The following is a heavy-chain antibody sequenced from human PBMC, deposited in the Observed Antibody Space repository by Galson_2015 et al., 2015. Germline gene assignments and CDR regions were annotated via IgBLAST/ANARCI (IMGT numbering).Heavy chain of an antibody. CDR1: GFTFTSYA. V-gene: IGHV3-23*01. J-gene: IGHJ4*02. Sequence: SLRLSCAASGFTFTSYAMSWVRQAPGKGLEWVSSISPTDGSTYYADSVKGRFTISRVNSKNTLDLQMNSLRAEDTAKYYCARGARQPDSWGQGTLVTVSS. CDR3: ARGARQPDS. CDR2: ISPTDGST.